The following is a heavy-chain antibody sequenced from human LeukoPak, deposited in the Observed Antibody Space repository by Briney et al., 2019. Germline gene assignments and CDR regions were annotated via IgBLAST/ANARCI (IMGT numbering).Heavy chain of an antibody. D-gene: IGHD3-9*01. Sequence: SETLSLTCTVSGGSLSSSSYYWGWLPPPPGKGVEWSGSIYYSGSTYYNPSLKSRVTISVDTSKKPFSLKPRSVTAADTAVYYCARNPTYYDILTGYSPEGNFDYWGQGTLVTVSS. CDR1: GGSLSSSSYY. V-gene: IGHV4-39*01. J-gene: IGHJ4*02. CDR2: IYYSGST. CDR3: ARNPTYYDILTGYSPEGNFDY.